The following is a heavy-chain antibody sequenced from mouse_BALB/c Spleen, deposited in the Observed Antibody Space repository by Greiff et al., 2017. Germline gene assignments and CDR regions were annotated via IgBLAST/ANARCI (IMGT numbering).Heavy chain of an antibody. CDR2: SRNKANDYTT. D-gene: IGHD1-2*01. CDR3: ARDGNYYGFAY. V-gene: IGHV7-1*02. Sequence: EVKVVESGGGLVQPGGSLRLSCATSGFTFSDFYMEWVRQPPGKRLEWIAASRNKANDYTTEYSASVKGRFIVSRDTSQSILYLQMNALRAEDTAIYYCARDGNYYGFAYWGQGTLVTVSA. CDR1: GFTFSDFY. J-gene: IGHJ3*01.